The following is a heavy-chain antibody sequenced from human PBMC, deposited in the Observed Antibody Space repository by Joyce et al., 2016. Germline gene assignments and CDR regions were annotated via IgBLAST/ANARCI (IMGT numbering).Heavy chain of an antibody. CDR3: TRIGDCSGGSCYEGWFDP. CDR1: GFIFGDYA. Sequence: EVQLVESGGGLVKPGRSLRLSCTSSGFIFGDYAMNWFRQGQGKGLEWGGFIRSKAYGGTTDYAASVKGRFTISRDDSKSIAYLQMNSLKTEDTAVYYCTRIGDCSGGSCYEGWFDPWGQGTLVTVSS. D-gene: IGHD2-15*01. J-gene: IGHJ5*02. V-gene: IGHV3-49*05. CDR2: IRSKAYGGTT.